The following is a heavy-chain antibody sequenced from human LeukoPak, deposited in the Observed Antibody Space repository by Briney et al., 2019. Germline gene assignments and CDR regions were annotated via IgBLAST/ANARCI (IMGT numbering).Heavy chain of an antibody. J-gene: IGHJ6*03. Sequence: TGGSLRLSCAASGFTFSSYSMNWVRQAPGKGLEWVSSISSSSSYIYYADSVKGRFTISRDNAKNSLYLQMNSLRAEDTAVYYCARFRGYSSSWSTSNYYYYMDVWGKGTTVTVSS. V-gene: IGHV3-21*01. CDR3: ARFRGYSSSWSTSNYYYYMDV. D-gene: IGHD6-13*01. CDR1: GFTFSSYS. CDR2: ISSSSSYI.